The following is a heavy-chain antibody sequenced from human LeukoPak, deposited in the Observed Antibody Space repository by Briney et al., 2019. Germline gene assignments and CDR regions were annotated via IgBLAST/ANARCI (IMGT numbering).Heavy chain of an antibody. CDR1: GDSMRNYY. CDR2: LYYSGST. CDR3: ARDLAGYFDY. D-gene: IGHD3-3*02. V-gene: IGHV4-59*12. J-gene: IGHJ4*02. Sequence: SETLSLTCNVSGDSMRNYYWNWIRQTPGKGLEWIGHLYYSGSTSTTYNPSLTSRVIISLDAPKNQFSLKLSSVTAADTAVYYCARDLAGYFDYWGQGTLVTVSS.